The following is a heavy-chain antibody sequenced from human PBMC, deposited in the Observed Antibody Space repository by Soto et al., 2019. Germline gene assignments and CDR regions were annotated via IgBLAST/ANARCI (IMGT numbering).Heavy chain of an antibody. CDR1: GGSFSGYY. J-gene: IGHJ5*02. D-gene: IGHD2-15*01. CDR2: INHSGST. V-gene: IGHV4-34*01. CDR3: ARGGYCSGGSCYSSLGVYNWCDP. Sequence: SETLSLTCAVYGGSFSGYYWSWIRQPPGKGLEWIGEINHSGSTNYNPSLKSRVTISVDTSKNQFSLKLSSVTAADTAVYYCARGGYCSGGSCYSSLGVYNWCDPWGQGTLVTVSS.